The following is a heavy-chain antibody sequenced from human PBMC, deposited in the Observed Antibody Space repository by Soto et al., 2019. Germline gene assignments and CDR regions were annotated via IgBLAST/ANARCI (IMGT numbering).Heavy chain of an antibody. CDR3: AREGGPLRYFDVYGMDV. D-gene: IGHD3-9*01. J-gene: IGHJ6*02. CDR2: INPNSGGT. Sequence: QVQLVQSGAEVKKPGASVKVSCKASGYTFTGCYMHWVRQAPGQGLEWMGWINPNSGGTNYAQKFQGWVTMTRDTSISTAYMELSRLRSDDTAVYYCAREGGPLRYFDVYGMDVWGQGTTVTVSS. CDR1: GYTFTGCY. V-gene: IGHV1-2*04.